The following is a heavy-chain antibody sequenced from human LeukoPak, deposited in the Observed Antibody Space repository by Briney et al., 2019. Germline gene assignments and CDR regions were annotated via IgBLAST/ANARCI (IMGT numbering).Heavy chain of an antibody. J-gene: IGHJ4*02. Sequence: PGGSLRLSCAPSGFTFSSYSMHWVRQAPGKGLEWVAVISYDGSNKYYADSVKGRFTISRDNSKNTLYLQMNSLRAEDTAVYYCARDVSPQIWLSPDYWGQGTLVTVSS. CDR2: ISYDGSNK. CDR1: GFTFSSYS. V-gene: IGHV3-30-3*01. CDR3: ARDVSPQIWLSPDY. D-gene: IGHD5-18*01.